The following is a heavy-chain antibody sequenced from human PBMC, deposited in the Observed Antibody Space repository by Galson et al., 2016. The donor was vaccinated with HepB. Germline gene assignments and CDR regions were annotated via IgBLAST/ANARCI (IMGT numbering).Heavy chain of an antibody. CDR1: GYTFTSYD. J-gene: IGHJ1*01. CDR3: ARTPRGVPSTDY. D-gene: IGHD1-26*01. V-gene: IGHV1-8*01. Sequence: SVKVSCKASGYTFTSYDFNWVRQATGQGLEWMGWLNPNSGNKGIIQKFQGRLTMTRDTSISTAYMELSSLTSEDTALDFCARTPRGVPSTDYWGQGSLVTVSS. CDR2: LNPNSGNK.